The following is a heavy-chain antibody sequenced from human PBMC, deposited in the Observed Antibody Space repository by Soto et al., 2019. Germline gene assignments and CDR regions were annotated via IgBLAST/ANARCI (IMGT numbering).Heavy chain of an antibody. CDR1: GYTFTSYG. V-gene: IGHV1-18*01. CDR3: ARKGEDYGDDPNWFDP. Sequence: QVQLVQSGAEVKKPGASVKVSCKASGYTFTSYGISWVRQAPGXXXXXXGWISAYNGNTNYAQKLQGRVTMTTDTSTSTAYXXXXXLRSDDTAVYYCARKGEDYGDDPNWFDPWGQGTLVTVSS. J-gene: IGHJ5*02. D-gene: IGHD4-17*01. CDR2: ISAYNGNT.